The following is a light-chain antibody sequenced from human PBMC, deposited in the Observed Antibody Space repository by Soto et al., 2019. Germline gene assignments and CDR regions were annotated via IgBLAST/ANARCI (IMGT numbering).Light chain of an antibody. J-gene: IGKJ4*01. Sequence: EIVLTQSPATLSLSPGERATLSCRARASVSSKLVWNQKNPGQAPRLLIHDASTRATGIPARFSGSGSGTEFILTISRLEPEDSGVYYCQQFGSSPLTFGGGTKVDI. CDR1: ASVSSK. V-gene: IGKV3-20*01. CDR3: QQFGSSPLT. CDR2: DAS.